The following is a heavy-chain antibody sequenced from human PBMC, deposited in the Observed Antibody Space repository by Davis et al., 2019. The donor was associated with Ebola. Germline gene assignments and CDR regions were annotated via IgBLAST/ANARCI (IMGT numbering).Heavy chain of an antibody. V-gene: IGHV3-30*18. D-gene: IGHD5-12*01. CDR1: GFTFSTYG. J-gene: IGHJ6*03. CDR3: AKGIYMSGGSSWVVQYYYMDV. CDR2: VSYDGRNH. Sequence: GESLKISCAASGFTFSTYGMHWVRQAPGTGLEWVAVVSYDGRNHYYADSVKGRFTISRDNSRNTVYLQMNSLRPGDTAGYYCAKGIYMSGGSSWVVQYYYMDVWGEGTTVTVSS.